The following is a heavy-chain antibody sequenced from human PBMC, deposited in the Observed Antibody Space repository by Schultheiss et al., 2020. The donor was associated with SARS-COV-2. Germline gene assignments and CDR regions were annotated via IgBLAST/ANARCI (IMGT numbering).Heavy chain of an antibody. J-gene: IGHJ4*02. Sequence: GGSLRLSCAASGFTFSSYDMHWVRQATGKGLEWVSAIGTAGDPYYPGSVKGRFTISRDNSKNTLYLQMNSLRAEDTAVYYCAKVPSNTMVRGVITFSHSSLDYWGQGTLVTVSS. V-gene: IGHV3-13*05. CDR2: IGTAGDP. CDR1: GFTFSSYD. CDR3: AKVPSNTMVRGVITFSHSSLDY. D-gene: IGHD3-10*01.